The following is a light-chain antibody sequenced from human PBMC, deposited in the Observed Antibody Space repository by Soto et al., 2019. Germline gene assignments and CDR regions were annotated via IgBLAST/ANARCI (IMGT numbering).Light chain of an antibody. CDR3: QSYDSTLSGLYV. J-gene: IGLJ1*01. CDR1: SANIGAGYD. CDR2: GNN. V-gene: IGLV1-40*01. Sequence: QSVLTQPPSMSGAPGQRVTISCTGTSANIGAGYDVHWYQQLPGMAPKLLIYGNNKRPSGVPDRFSGSKSGTSASLAITGLQAEDDADYYCQSYDSTLSGLYVLGTGTKVTVL.